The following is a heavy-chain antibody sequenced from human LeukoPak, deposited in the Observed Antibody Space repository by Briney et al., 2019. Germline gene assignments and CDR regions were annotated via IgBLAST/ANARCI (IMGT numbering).Heavy chain of an antibody. CDR1: GFTFSSYW. D-gene: IGHD3-10*01. CDR2: INNDGSDT. V-gene: IGHV3-74*01. CDR3: ARGLRGPDY. Sequence: GGSLRLSCAASGFTFSSYWMHWVRQAPGKGLEWVSRINNDGSDTTYADSVKGRFTFSRDNAKNTLYVEMNSLRADDTAVYYCARGLRGPDYWGQGTLVTVSS. J-gene: IGHJ4*02.